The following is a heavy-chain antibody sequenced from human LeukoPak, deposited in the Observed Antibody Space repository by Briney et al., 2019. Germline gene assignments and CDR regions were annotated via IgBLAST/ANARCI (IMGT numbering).Heavy chain of an antibody. CDR1: GFTFGNYA. Sequence: GGSLRLSCAASGFTFGNYAMNWVRQAPGKGLEWVSSLSGSGGSTYYADSVKGRFTISRDSSKNTLYLQMNSLRDEDTAVYYCAKGRRPYYYDSSGYYSFDYWGQGTLVTVSS. CDR3: AKGRRPYYYDSSGYYSFDY. CDR2: LSGSGGST. J-gene: IGHJ4*02. D-gene: IGHD3-22*01. V-gene: IGHV3-23*01.